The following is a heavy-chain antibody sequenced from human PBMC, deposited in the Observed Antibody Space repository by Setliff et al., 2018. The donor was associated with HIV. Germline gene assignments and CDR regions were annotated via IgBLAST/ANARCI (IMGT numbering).Heavy chain of an antibody. CDR2: IRYDGSNK. CDR3: AKDKGYCSGGSCYSYYYYMDV. D-gene: IGHD2-15*01. J-gene: IGHJ6*03. V-gene: IGHV3-30*02. Sequence: LRLSCAASGFTFSSYGMHWVRQAPGKGLEWVAFIRYDGSNKYYADSVKGRFTISRDNSKNTLYLQMNSLRAEDTAVYYCAKDKGYCSGGSCYSYYYYMDVWGKGTTVTVSS. CDR1: GFTFSSYG.